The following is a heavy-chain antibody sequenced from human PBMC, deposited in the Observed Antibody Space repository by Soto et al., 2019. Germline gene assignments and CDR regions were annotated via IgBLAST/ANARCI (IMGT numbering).Heavy chain of an antibody. Sequence: ASVKVSCKASGYTFTSYDISWVRQAPGQGLEWMGWISAYNGNTNYAQKLQGRVTMTTDTSTSTAYMELRSLRSDDTAVYYCAIQAHGYCSGGSCLAPNWFDPWGQGTLVTVSS. D-gene: IGHD2-15*01. CDR1: GYTFTSYD. V-gene: IGHV1-18*01. CDR2: ISAYNGNT. J-gene: IGHJ5*02. CDR3: AIQAHGYCSGGSCLAPNWFDP.